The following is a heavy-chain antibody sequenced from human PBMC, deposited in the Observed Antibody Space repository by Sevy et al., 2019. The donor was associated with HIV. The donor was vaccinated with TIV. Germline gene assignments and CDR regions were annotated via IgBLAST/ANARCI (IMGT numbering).Heavy chain of an antibody. CDR3: AKDSSVDTAMAPLGY. D-gene: IGHD5-18*01. J-gene: IGHJ4*02. CDR1: GFTFSSYA. Sequence: GGCLRLSCAASGFTFSSYAMSWVRQAPGKGLEWVSAISGSGGSTYYADSVKGRFTISRDNSKNTLYLQMNSLRVEDPAVYYCAKDSSVDTAMAPLGYWGQGTLVTVSS. V-gene: IGHV3-23*01. CDR2: ISGSGGST.